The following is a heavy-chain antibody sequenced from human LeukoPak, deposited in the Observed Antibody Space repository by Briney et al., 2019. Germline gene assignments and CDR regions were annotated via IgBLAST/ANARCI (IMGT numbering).Heavy chain of an antibody. CDR3: ARSLGYCSAGSCFPFDY. CDR1: GFTFSSYG. J-gene: IGHJ4*02. CDR2: MSFDGSNK. V-gene: IGHV3-30*03. Sequence: SGGSLRLSCAASGFTFSSYGMHWVRQAPGKGLEWVALMSFDGSNKYYADSVKGRFTISRDNPKNTLYLQMNSLRAEDTAVYFCARSLGYCSAGSCFPFDYWGQGTLVTVSS. D-gene: IGHD2-15*01.